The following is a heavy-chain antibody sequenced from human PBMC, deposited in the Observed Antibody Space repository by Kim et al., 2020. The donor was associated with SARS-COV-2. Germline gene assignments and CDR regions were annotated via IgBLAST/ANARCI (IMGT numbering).Heavy chain of an antibody. CDR2: INTNTGNP. Sequence: ASVNVSCKASGYTFTSYAMNWVRQAPGQGLEWMGWINTNTGNPTYAQGFTGRFVFSLDTSVSTAYLQISSLKAEDTAGYYCAREGIVVVPAATGGLDYWGQGTLVTVSS. CDR3: AREGIVVVPAATGGLDY. J-gene: IGHJ4*02. D-gene: IGHD2-2*01. V-gene: IGHV7-4-1*02. CDR1: GYTFTSYA.